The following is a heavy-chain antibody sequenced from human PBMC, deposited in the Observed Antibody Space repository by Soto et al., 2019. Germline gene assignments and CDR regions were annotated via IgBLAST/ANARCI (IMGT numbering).Heavy chain of an antibody. D-gene: IGHD3-22*01. Sequence: ASVKVSCKASGGTFSSYAISWVRQAPGQGLEWMGGIIPIFGTANYAQKFQGRVTITADESTSTAYMELSSLRSEDTAVYYCARPIQYYYDSSGRTLDYWGQGTLVTVSS. J-gene: IGHJ4*02. CDR1: GGTFSSYA. V-gene: IGHV1-69*13. CDR2: IIPIFGTA. CDR3: ARPIQYYYDSSGRTLDY.